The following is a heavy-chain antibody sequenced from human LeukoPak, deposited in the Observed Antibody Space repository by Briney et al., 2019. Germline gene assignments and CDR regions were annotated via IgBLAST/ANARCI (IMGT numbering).Heavy chain of an antibody. CDR2: IFYSGST. J-gene: IGHJ6*02. D-gene: IGHD3-10*01. CDR1: GDSISSYF. Sequence: PSETLSLTCTVSGDSISSYFWSWIRQPPGKGLEWIGYIFYSGSTNYNPSLKSRVTMSVDTSKNQFSLKLRSVTAADTAVYYCARDRITMVRGVPRYYNGMDVWGQGTTV. CDR3: ARDRITMVRGVPRYYNGMDV. V-gene: IGHV4-59*01.